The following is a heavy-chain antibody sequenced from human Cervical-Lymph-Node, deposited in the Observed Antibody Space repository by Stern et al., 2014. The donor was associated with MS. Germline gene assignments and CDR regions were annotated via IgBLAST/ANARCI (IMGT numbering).Heavy chain of an antibody. V-gene: IGHV3-30-3*01. CDR2: VSYDGTQR. J-gene: IGHJ4*02. Sequence: VQLVESGGGVVQPGRSLSLSCVASGFTFSTYAMHWVPQAPGKGLEWVAFVSYDGTQRNSTDSVKARFTISRDNSKNTLYLHMNSLRDEDTAVYFCARGGRGVGLEYWGQGALVTVSS. CDR3: ARGGRGVGLEY. D-gene: IGHD3-10*01. CDR1: GFTFSTYA.